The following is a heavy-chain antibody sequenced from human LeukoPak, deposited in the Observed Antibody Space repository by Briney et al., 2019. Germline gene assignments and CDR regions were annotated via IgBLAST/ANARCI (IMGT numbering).Heavy chain of an antibody. V-gene: IGHV1-69*13. CDR3: AREGPGEGYGDYGGGFDP. Sequence: GASVKLSCTASGGTFSSYAISWVRQAPGQGLEWMGGIIPIFGTATYAQKFQGRVTITADESTSTAYMELSSLRSEDTAVYYCAREGPGEGYGDYGGGFDPWGQGTLVTVSS. CDR1: GGTFSSYA. J-gene: IGHJ5*02. D-gene: IGHD4-17*01. CDR2: IIPIFGTA.